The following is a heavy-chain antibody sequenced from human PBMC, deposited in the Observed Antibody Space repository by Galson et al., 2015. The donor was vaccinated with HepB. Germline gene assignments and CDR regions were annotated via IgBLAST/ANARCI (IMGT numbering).Heavy chain of an antibody. D-gene: IGHD3-3*01. Sequence: SLRLSCAASGFTFSSYGMHWVRQAPGKGLEWVAVISYDGSNKYYADSVKGRFTISRDNSKNTLYLQMNSLRAEDTAVYYCAKDRKPVLRFLEWLFDYWGQGTLVTVSS. CDR1: GFTFSSYG. CDR3: AKDRKPVLRFLEWLFDY. V-gene: IGHV3-30*18. CDR2: ISYDGSNK. J-gene: IGHJ4*02.